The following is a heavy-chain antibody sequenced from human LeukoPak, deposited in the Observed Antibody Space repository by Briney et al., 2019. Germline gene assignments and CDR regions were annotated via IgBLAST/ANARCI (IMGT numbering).Heavy chain of an antibody. D-gene: IGHD2-2*01. CDR1: GGSFSGYY. J-gene: IGHJ5*02. Sequence: PSETLSLTCAVYGGSFSGYYWSWIRQPPGKGLEWIGEINHSGSTNYNPSLKSRVTISVDTSKNQFSLKLSSVTAADTAVYYCARGGRVVVPAAMYNRKRANWFDPWGQGTLVTVSS. CDR3: ARGGRVVVPAAMYNRKRANWFDP. CDR2: INHSGST. V-gene: IGHV4-34*01.